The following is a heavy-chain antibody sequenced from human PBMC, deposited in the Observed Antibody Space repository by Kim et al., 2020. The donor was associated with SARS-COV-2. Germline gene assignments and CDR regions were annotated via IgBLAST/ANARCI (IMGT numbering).Heavy chain of an antibody. J-gene: IGHJ3*02. CDR3: ARDIYRGAFDI. CDR1: GFTFSSYG. CDR2: IWYDGSNK. D-gene: IGHD3-10*01. Sequence: GGSLRLSCAASGFTFSSYGMHWVRQAPGKGLEWVAVIWYDGSNKYYADSVKGRFTISRDNSKNTLYLQTNSLRAEDTAVYYCARDIYRGAFDIWGQGTMVTVSS. V-gene: IGHV3-33*01.